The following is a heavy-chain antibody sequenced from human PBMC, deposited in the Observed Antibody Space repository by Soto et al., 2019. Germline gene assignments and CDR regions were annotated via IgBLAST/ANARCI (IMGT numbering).Heavy chain of an antibody. V-gene: IGHV1-69*06. CDR1: GGTFSSYA. CDR3: AKDRSYYDILTGYYGSYYYYGMDV. Sequence: SVKVSCKASGGTFSSYAISWVRQAPGQGLEWMGGIIPIFGTANYAQKFQGRVTITADKSTSTAYMELSSLRSEDTAVYYCAKDRSYYDILTGYYGSYYYYGMDVWGQGTTVTVSS. D-gene: IGHD3-9*01. J-gene: IGHJ6*02. CDR2: IIPIFGTA.